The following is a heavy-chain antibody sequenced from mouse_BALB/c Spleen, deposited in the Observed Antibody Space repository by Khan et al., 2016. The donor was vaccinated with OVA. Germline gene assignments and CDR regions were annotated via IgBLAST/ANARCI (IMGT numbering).Heavy chain of an antibody. D-gene: IGHD1-1*01. CDR3: ARSGCLLHYAMDY. CDR2: IYWDDDK. J-gene: IGHJ4*01. Sequence: QVTLKESGPGILQPSQTLSLTCSFSGFSLSSYGLSVGCIRQPSGTGLEWLAHIYWDDDKLYHPSLKSRLTISKNTSRHQVFLKITRVDTTETATYDWARSGCLLHYAMDYWGQGTSVTVSA. V-gene: IGHV8-12*01. CDR1: GFSLSSYGLS.